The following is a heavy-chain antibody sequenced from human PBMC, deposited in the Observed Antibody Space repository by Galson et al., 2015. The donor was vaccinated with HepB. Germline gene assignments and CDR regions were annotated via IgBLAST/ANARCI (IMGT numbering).Heavy chain of an antibody. CDR2: INPNSGGT. J-gene: IGHJ4*02. CDR3: ARASSRTDIVVVPAASSIDY. V-gene: IGHV1-2*06. CDR1: GYTFTGYY. Sequence: SVKVSCKASGYTFTGYYMHWVRQAPGQGLEWMGRINPNSGGTNYAQKFQGRVTMTRDTSISTAYMELSRLRSDDTAVYYCARASSRTDIVVVPAASSIDYWGQGTLVTVSS. D-gene: IGHD2-2*01.